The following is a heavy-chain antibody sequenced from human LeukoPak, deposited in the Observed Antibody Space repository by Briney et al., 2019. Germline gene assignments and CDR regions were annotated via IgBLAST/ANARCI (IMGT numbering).Heavy chain of an antibody. CDR2: ISGTGGAT. Sequence: GGSLRLSCVASGFSFGNYAMSWVRQAPGKGLQWVSQISGTGGATWYAGFARDRFTISSDNSKKTLYLQMSGLRVEDTAMYYCVKDPRDTYGTNWFVSWGQGTLLIVSS. D-gene: IGHD2-21*01. CDR3: VKDPRDTYGTNWFVS. CDR1: GFSFGNYA. J-gene: IGHJ5*01. V-gene: IGHV3-23*01.